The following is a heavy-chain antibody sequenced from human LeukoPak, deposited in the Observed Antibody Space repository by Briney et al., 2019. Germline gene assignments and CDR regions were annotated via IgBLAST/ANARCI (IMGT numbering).Heavy chain of an antibody. CDR2: IWYDGSNK. CDR1: GLTFSSYG. Sequence: GGSLRLSCAASGLTFSSYGMHWVRQAPGKGLEWVAVIWYDGSNKYYADSVKGRFTISRDNTDNSLFLQMSSLRAEDTAVYYCARERRQWQPFDIWGQGTMVTVSS. J-gene: IGHJ3*02. V-gene: IGHV3-33*01. CDR3: ARERRQWQPFDI. D-gene: IGHD6-19*01.